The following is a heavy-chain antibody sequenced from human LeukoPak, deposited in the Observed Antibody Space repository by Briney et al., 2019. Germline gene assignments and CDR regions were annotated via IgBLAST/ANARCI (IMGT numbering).Heavy chain of an antibody. V-gene: IGHV3-7*01. Sequence: TGGSLRLSCAASGFTFSSYWMSWVRQAPGKGLEWVANIDQDEGERNYVDSVKGRFTISRDNAQNSLYLQVNSLRAEDTAVYFCARGRGYSNFDYWGQGTLVTVSS. CDR1: GFTFSSYW. CDR2: IDQDEGER. D-gene: IGHD3-10*01. CDR3: ARGRGYSNFDY. J-gene: IGHJ4*02.